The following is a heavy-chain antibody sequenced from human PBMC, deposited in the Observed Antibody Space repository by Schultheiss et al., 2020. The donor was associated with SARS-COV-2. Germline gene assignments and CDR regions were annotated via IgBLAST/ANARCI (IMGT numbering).Heavy chain of an antibody. D-gene: IGHD2-15*01. V-gene: IGHV3-15*01. CDR3: TTDFCSGGSCYPNYYYYYGMDV. J-gene: IGHJ6*02. CDR1: GFTFSNAW. Sequence: GGSLRLSCAASGFTFSNAWMSWVRQAPGKGLEWVGRIKSKTGGGTTDYAAPVKGRFTISRDDSKNTLYLQMNSLKTEDTAVYYCTTDFCSGGSCYPNYYYYYGMDVWGQGTTVTVSS. CDR2: IKSKTGGGTT.